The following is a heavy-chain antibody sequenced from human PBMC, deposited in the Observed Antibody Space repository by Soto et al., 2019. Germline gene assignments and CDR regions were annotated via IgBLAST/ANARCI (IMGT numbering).Heavy chain of an antibody. CDR3: ASFPRRSSSWYPDY. CDR1: GFTFSSYW. Sequence: VQLVESGGGVVQPGRSLRLSCAASGFTFSSYWMHWVRQAPGKGLVWVSRINSDGSSTSYADSVKGRFTISRDNAKNTLYLQMNSLRAEDTAVYYCASFPRRSSSWYPDYWGQGTLVTVSS. V-gene: IGHV3-74*02. D-gene: IGHD6-13*01. J-gene: IGHJ4*02. CDR2: INSDGSST.